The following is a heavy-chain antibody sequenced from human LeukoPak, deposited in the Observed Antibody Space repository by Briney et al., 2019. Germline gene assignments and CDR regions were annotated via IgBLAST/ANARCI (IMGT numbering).Heavy chain of an antibody. Sequence: SETLSLTCAVYGGSFSGYYWSWIRQPPGKALEWIGEINHSGSTNYNPSLKSRVPISVDTPKNQFSLKLSSVTAAETAVYYCARVWHNCYGSGSPGRWFDPWGQGTLVIVSS. D-gene: IGHD3-10*01. CDR1: GGSFSGYY. J-gene: IGHJ5*02. CDR2: INHSGST. V-gene: IGHV4-34*01. CDR3: ARVWHNCYGSGSPGRWFDP.